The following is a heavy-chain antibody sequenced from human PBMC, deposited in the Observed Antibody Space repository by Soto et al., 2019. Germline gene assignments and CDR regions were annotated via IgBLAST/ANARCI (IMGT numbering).Heavy chain of an antibody. CDR2: VDGSGAAP. CDR3: AKWEVFVTGHLATQSSLDS. CDR1: GFTFINHA. J-gene: IGHJ4*02. V-gene: IGHV3-23*01. D-gene: IGHD3-9*01. Sequence: LRLSCATSGFTFINHAMTWVRQAPGKAPQWVATVDGSGAAPFYAESVKGRFTISRDNSKNTLYLQMTSLRAEDTAVYFCAKWEVFVTGHLATQSSLDSWGQGTLVTVYS.